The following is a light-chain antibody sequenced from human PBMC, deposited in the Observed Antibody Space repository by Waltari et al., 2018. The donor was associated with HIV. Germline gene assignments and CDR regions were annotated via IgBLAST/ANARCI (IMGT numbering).Light chain of an antibody. V-gene: IGLV3-25*03. CDR2: RTT. CDR1: TLAKHY. J-gene: IGLJ1*01. CDR3: QSIDSGGTFV. Sequence: SYELTQPPSVSVSPGQTARITCSGDTLAKHYAYWYQQKPGQAPELVMYRTTERPSGIPERFSGSSLGTTVTLTISRVQAADEADYFCQSIDSGGTFVFGTGTKVTVL.